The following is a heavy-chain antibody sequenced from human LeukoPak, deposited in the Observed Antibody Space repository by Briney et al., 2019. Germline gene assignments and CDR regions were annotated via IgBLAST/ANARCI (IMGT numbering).Heavy chain of an antibody. CDR2: IYYSGDT. V-gene: IGHV4-59*01. Sequence: SETLSLTCTVSGTSISNYYWSWIRQPPGKGLEWIGYIYYSGDTNYNPSLESRVTMSVDTSKNQFSLKLSSLTAADTAVFYCARGTTRYTTTYYFDYWGQGTLVTVSS. D-gene: IGHD2-2*02. CDR3: ARGTTRYTTTYYFDY. CDR1: GTSISNYY. J-gene: IGHJ4*02.